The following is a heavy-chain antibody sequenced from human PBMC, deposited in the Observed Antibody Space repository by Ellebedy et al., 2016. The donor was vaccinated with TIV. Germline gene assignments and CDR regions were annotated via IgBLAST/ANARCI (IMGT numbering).Heavy chain of an antibody. CDR1: EFAFSNHW. CDR2: INSDGSST. D-gene: IGHD6-19*01. CDR3: ATPASAVAGDWFDS. V-gene: IGHV3-74*01. Sequence: PGGSLRLSCAASEFAFSNHWMHWVRQAPGKGLEWVSRINSDGSSTIYADSVKGRFTISRDNSKNTLYLQLHILRAEDTAVYYCATPASAVAGDWFDSWGQGTLVTVSS. J-gene: IGHJ5*01.